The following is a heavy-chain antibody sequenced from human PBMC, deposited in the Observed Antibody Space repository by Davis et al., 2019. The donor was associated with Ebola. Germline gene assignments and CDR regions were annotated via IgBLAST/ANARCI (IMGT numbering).Heavy chain of an antibody. J-gene: IGHJ3*02. D-gene: IGHD5-12*01. Sequence: ASVKVSCKASGYTFTNYYMHWVRQAPGQGLEWMGMINPNDGRTIYAQKFQGRVTVTRDTSTTTVYMDLSSLRSEDTALYYCTTPGGQDSGYNVFDIWSQGTMVTVSS. V-gene: IGHV1-46*03. CDR3: TTPGGQDSGYNVFDI. CDR2: INPNDGRT. CDR1: GYTFTNYY.